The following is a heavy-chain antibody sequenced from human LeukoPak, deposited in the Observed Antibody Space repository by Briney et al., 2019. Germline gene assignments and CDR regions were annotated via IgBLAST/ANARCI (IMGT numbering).Heavy chain of an antibody. CDR1: GYTFTDHF. D-gene: IGHD3-10*01. CDR3: ASGGSTELYKVRGVSLFS. Sequence: GASVKVSCKASGYTFTDHFVHWVRLAPGQGLEWMGWVNPKSGVTNYAQKFQGRVTMARDTTTITAYLEVTRLKSDDTAIYYCASGGSTELYKVRGVSLFSWGQGTLVTVSS. CDR2: VNPKSGVT. V-gene: IGHV1-2*02. J-gene: IGHJ5*02.